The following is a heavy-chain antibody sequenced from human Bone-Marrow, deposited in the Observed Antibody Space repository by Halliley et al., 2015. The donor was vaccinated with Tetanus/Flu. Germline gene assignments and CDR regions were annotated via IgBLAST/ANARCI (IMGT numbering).Heavy chain of an antibody. D-gene: IGHD7-27*01. J-gene: IGHJ6*02. Sequence: QLVQSGGGVVQPGRSLRLSCAASGFTFSSYAMHWVRQAPGKGLEWVAVISHDGGTKYFADFVKGRFTISRDNSKNTLYLQMNSLRAEDTAVYYCARPSWGPYRYYYGLDVWGQGTTVTVSS. V-gene: IGHV3-30*14. CDR2: ISHDGGTK. CDR1: GFTFSSYA. CDR3: ARPSWGPYRYYYGLDV.